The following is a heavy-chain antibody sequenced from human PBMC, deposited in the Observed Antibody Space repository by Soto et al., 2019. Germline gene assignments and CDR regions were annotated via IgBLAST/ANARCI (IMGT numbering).Heavy chain of an antibody. D-gene: IGHD6-19*01. CDR3: ERDQGAGTPVYYYYGMAV. CDR2: ISAYNGNT. Sequence: QVQIVQSGSEVKKPGSSVKVSCKASGYTFTSYGISWVRQAPGQGLEWMGWISAYNGNTNYAQKHQGRDTMTTDTSASTAYMELRSLRSDATAVYYCERDQGAGTPVYYYYGMAVWGQGTTVTVSS. CDR1: GYTFTSYG. V-gene: IGHV1-18*01. J-gene: IGHJ6*02.